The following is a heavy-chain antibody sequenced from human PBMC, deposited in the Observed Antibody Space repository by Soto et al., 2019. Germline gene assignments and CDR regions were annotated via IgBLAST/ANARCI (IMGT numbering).Heavy chain of an antibody. V-gene: IGHV3-23*01. CDR3: AKAYSGYDCAF. J-gene: IGHJ4*02. CDR2: ITSTGGGT. CDR1: GFTFSTYA. D-gene: IGHD5-12*01. Sequence: GGSLTLSCAASGFTFSTYAMNWVRQAPGKGLEWVSSITSTGGGTYYADSVRGRFIISRDNSKNILYLHMSTLRAEDTAVYYCAKAYSGYDCAFWGQGTLVTVSS.